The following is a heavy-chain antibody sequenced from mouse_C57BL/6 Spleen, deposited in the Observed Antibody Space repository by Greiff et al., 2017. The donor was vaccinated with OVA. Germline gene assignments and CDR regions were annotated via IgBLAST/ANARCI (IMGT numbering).Heavy chain of an antibody. CDR2: IHPNSGST. V-gene: IGHV1-64*01. CDR3: APTTVVATKGYFDV. CDR1: GYTFTSYW. D-gene: IGHD1-1*01. J-gene: IGHJ1*03. Sequence: QVQLKQPGAELVKPGASVKLSCKASGYTFTSYWMHWVKQRPGQGLEWIGMIHPNSGSTNYNEKFKSKATLTVDKSSSTAYMQLSSLTSEDSAVYYCAPTTVVATKGYFDVWGTGTTVTVSS.